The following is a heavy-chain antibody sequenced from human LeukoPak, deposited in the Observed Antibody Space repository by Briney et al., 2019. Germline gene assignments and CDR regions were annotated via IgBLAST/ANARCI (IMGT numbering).Heavy chain of an antibody. CDR2: ISGSGSSI. D-gene: IGHD4-11*01. V-gene: IGHV3-23*01. CDR1: GLTFRTYA. J-gene: IGHJ4*02. CDR3: AKGGYSNAFDY. Sequence: PGRSLRLSCAASGLTFRTYAMSWVRQSPGKGLEWVSAISGSGSSIHYADSVKGRFTISRDNSKNTLYLQMNSLRGEDTAVYYCAKGGYSNAFDYWAQGTLVTVSS.